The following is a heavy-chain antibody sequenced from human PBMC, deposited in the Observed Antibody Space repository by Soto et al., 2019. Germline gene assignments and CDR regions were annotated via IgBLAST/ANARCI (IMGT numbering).Heavy chain of an antibody. J-gene: IGHJ5*02. V-gene: IGHV4-39*01. CDR2: IYYSGST. CDR3: ARLGGGEAAAKNENWFDP. CDR1: GGSISSSSYY. D-gene: IGHD2-2*01. Sequence: PSETLSLTCTVSGGSISSSSYYWGWIRQPPGKGLEWIGSIYYSGSTYYNPSLKSRVTISVDTSKNQFSLKLSSVTAADTAVYYCARLGGGEAAAKNENWFDPWGQGTLVTVSS.